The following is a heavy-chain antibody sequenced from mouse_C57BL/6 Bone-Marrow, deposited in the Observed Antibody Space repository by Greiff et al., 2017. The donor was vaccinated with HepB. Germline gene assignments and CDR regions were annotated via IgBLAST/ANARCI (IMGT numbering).Heavy chain of an antibody. CDR1: GYTFTSYW. D-gene: IGHD1-1*01. Sequence: VQLQQPGAELVRPGSSVKLSCKASGYTFTSYWMDWVKQRPGQGLEWIGNIYPSDSETHYNQKFKDKATLTVDKSSSTAYMQLSSLTSEDSAVYYCAREDYGSSQAWFAYWGQGTLVTVSA. V-gene: IGHV1-61*01. CDR3: AREDYGSSQAWFAY. J-gene: IGHJ3*01. CDR2: IYPSDSET.